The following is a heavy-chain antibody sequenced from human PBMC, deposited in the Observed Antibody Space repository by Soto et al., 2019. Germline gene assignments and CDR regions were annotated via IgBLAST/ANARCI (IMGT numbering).Heavy chain of an antibody. J-gene: IGHJ4*02. CDR2: ISAHNGNT. V-gene: IGHV1-18*01. CDR1: GYTFTSYG. Sequence: QVHLVQSGAEVKKPGASVKVSRKGSGYTFTSYGITWVRQAPGQGLEWRGWISAHNGNTDYAQKLPGRVTVTRDTSTSTAYMELGSLRSDDTAVYYCARGRYGDYWGQGALVTVSS. CDR3: ARGRYGDY. D-gene: IGHD1-1*01.